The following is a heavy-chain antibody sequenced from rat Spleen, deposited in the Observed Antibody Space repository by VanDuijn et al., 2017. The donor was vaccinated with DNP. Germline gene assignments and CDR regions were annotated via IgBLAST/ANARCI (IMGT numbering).Heavy chain of an antibody. Sequence: EVQLVESGGGLVQPGRSLKLSCVASGFTFSDYGMAWVLQAPTKGLEWVASISYVGGSTYYRDSVKGRFTISRDNAKSTLYLQMESLRSKETATYYCAKDINTYDYFDYWGRGVMVTVSS. CDR2: ISYVGGST. CDR3: AKDINTYDYFDY. V-gene: IGHV5-20*01. J-gene: IGHJ2*01. D-gene: IGHD2-1*01. CDR1: GFTFSDYG.